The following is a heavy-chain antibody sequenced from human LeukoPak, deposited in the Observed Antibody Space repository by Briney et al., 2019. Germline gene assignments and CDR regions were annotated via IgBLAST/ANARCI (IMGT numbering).Heavy chain of an antibody. V-gene: IGHV3-23*01. D-gene: IGHD3-3*01. CDR2: ISGSGSST. Sequence: GGSLRLSCAASGFTFSNYAMSWVRQAPGKGLEWVSVISGSGSSTYYADSVKGRFTISRDKSKNTLYLHMNSLRAEDTAAYFCARQNFGSPRWFDPWGQGTLVTVSS. CDR1: GFTFSNYA. CDR3: ARQNFGSPRWFDP. J-gene: IGHJ5*02.